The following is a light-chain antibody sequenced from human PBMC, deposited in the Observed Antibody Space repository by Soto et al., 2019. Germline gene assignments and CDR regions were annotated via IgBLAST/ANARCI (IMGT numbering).Light chain of an antibody. CDR2: GVS. J-gene: IGKJ1*01. Sequence: EIVMTQSPATLSVSPGERATLSCRASQSVNSNLAWYQQKPGQAPRLLIYGVSTRATGIPARFSGSGSGIEFTLTISSLQSEDSAVYYCQQYNNWPWTFGQGTKVEIK. V-gene: IGKV3-15*01. CDR1: QSVNSN. CDR3: QQYNNWPWT.